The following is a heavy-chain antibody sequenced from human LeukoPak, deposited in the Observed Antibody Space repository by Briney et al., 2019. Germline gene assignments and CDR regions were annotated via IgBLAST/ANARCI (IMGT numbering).Heavy chain of an antibody. Sequence: SETLSLTCAVSGGSISSNNWWGWVRQPPGKGLEWIGEIYHSGSPNYNPSLKSRVTISVDTSRNQFSLKLNSVTAADTAIYYCASMSGYYSKFDYWGQGTLVTVSS. V-gene: IGHV4-4*02. CDR1: GGSISSNNW. CDR2: IYHSGSP. J-gene: IGHJ4*02. D-gene: IGHD3-22*01. CDR3: ASMSGYYSKFDY.